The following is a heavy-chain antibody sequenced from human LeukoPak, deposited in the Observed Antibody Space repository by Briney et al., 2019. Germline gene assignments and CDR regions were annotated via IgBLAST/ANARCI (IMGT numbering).Heavy chain of an antibody. CDR2: FNPSGGST. CDR1: GYTFTSYY. Sequence: ASVKVSCKASGYTFTSYYMHWVRQAPGQGLGWMGIFNPSGGSTSYAKKFPGRVTMTRDMSTSTVYMERSSLRSEDTAVYYCARGTTVTTLNDAFDIWGQGTMVTVSS. CDR3: ARGTTVTTLNDAFDI. D-gene: IGHD4-17*01. J-gene: IGHJ3*02. V-gene: IGHV1-46*01.